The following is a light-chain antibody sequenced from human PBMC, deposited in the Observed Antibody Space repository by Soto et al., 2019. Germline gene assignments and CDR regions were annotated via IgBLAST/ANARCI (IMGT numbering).Light chain of an antibody. CDR1: QSVLYSSINKNY. V-gene: IGKV4-1*01. CDR3: QQYYSIPHT. J-gene: IGKJ2*01. CDR2: WAS. Sequence: DIVMTQSPDSLAVSLGERATINCKSSQSVLYSSINKNYLAWYQQKPGQPPKLLIYWASTRESGVPDRFSGSGSGTDFTLTISSLQAEDVAVYYCQQYYSIPHTFGQGTKLEIK.